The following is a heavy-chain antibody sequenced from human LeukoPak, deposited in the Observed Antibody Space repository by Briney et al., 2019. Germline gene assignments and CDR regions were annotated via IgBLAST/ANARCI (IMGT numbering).Heavy chain of an antibody. D-gene: IGHD4-23*01. CDR2: IYYSGST. J-gene: IGHJ5*01. Sequence: ETLSLTCTVSGGSISSYYGRWIRRPPGKGLEGIGYIYYSGSTNYNPYLKSRVTISLDTSKHQLYMKLSSQTAAATALYYCAREGKDPHDYGGTSIDSRGQATLVTVPS. CDR1: GGSISSYY. CDR3: AREGKDPHDYGGTSIDS. V-gene: IGHV4-59*12.